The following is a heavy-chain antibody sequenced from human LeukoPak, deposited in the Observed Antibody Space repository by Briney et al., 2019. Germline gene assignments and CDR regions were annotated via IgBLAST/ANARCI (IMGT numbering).Heavy chain of an antibody. Sequence: SETLSLTRTVSGGSLSSSSYYWGWIRHPPGKGLEWIRSIYYSGSTYYNPSLKSRVTISVDTSKNQFSLKLSSVTAADTAVYYCARADYDRYYYYGMDVWGQGTTVTVSS. J-gene: IGHJ6*02. D-gene: IGHD3-22*01. CDR2: IYYSGST. CDR3: ARADYDRYYYYGMDV. V-gene: IGHV4-39*07. CDR1: GGSLSSSSYY.